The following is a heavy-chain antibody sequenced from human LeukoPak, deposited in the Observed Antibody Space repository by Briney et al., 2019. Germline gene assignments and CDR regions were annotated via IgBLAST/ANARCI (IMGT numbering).Heavy chain of an antibody. D-gene: IGHD5-24*01. CDR1: GCTFSSYA. J-gene: IGHJ4*02. CDR2: VIPIFDAT. V-gene: IGHV1-69*13. CDR3: ARPKDRRDGYNAYDY. Sequence: SVKVSCKASGCTFSSYAISWLRQAPGQGLEWMGGVIPIFDATNYAQKFQDRVTITADESTSTAYMELSSLRSEDTAVYYCARPKDRRDGYNAYDYWGQGTLVTVSS.